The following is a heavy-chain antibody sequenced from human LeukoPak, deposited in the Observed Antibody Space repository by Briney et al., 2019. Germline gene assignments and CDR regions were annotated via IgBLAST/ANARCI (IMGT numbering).Heavy chain of an antibody. V-gene: IGHV4-59*08. CDR3: ARSYSSRWGAFDI. CDR2: MYHSGDT. D-gene: IGHD6-13*01. Sequence: KASETLSLTCTVSGGSFSSYYWSWIRQPPGKGLEWIAYMYHSGDTNYNPSLKTRVTISVDTSKNQFSLKLSSVTAADTAVYYCARSYSSRWGAFDIWGQGTMVTVSS. J-gene: IGHJ3*02. CDR1: GGSFSSYY.